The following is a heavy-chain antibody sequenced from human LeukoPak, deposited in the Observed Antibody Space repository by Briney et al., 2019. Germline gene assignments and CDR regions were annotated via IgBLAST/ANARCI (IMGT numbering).Heavy chain of an antibody. D-gene: IGHD4-17*01. CDR3: ARVLGSMTTVTNFDY. Sequence: GASVKVSCKASGYTFTGYYMHWVRQAPGQGLEWMGWINPNSGGTNYAQKFQGRVTMTRDTSISTAYMELSRLRSDDTAVYYCARVLGSMTTVTNFDYWGQGTLVTVSS. J-gene: IGHJ4*02. CDR1: GYTFTGYY. V-gene: IGHV1-2*02. CDR2: INPNSGGT.